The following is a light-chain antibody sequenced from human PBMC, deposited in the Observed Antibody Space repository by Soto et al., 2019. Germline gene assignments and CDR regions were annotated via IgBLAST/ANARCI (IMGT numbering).Light chain of an antibody. CDR3: QQFDSVPLT. CDR1: HDIGTY. Sequence: DVQMTQSPSSLSASVGDRVTITCQASHDIGTYLNWYQHKPGKAPKLLIFDTSHLATGVPARFSGGGFATYFTFTITTLQPEDFAVYYCQQFDSVPLTFGGGTHVEI. J-gene: IGKJ4*01. V-gene: IGKV1-33*01. CDR2: DTS.